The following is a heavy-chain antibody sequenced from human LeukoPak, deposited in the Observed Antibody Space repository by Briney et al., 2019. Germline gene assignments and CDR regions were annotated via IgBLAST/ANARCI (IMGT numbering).Heavy chain of an antibody. CDR1: GGSISSYY. CDR2: ISYSGST. V-gene: IGHV4-59*01. CDR3: ARVPRGRGIAASKNWFDP. J-gene: IGHJ5*02. Sequence: SSETLSLTCTVSGGSISSYYWSWIRQPPGKGLEWIGYISYSGSTNYSPSLKSRVTILVDTSTNQFSLNLRSVTAADTAVYYCARVPRGRGIAASKNWFDPWGQGTLVTVSS. D-gene: IGHD6-13*01.